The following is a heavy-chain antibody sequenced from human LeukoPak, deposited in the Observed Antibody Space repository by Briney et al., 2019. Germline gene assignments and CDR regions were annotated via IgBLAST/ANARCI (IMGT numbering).Heavy chain of an antibody. CDR2: IRYDGSNK. Sequence: GGSLRLSCAASGFTFSSYGMHWVRQAPGKGLEWVAFIRYDGSNKYYADSVKGRFTISRDNSKNTLYLQMNSLRAEGTAVYYCAKDLFGYCSSTSCYPHNWFDPWGQGTLVTVSS. CDR3: AKDLFGYCSSTSCYPHNWFDP. J-gene: IGHJ5*02. V-gene: IGHV3-30*02. CDR1: GFTFSSYG. D-gene: IGHD2-2*01.